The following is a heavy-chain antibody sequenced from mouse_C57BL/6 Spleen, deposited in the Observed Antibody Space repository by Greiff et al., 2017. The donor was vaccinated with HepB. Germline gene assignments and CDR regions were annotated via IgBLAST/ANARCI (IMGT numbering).Heavy chain of an antibody. Sequence: EVQLQQSGAELVRPGASVKLSCTASGFTLKDDYLHWVKQRPEQGLEWIGWIDPETGDTAYASKFPGKATITADTSSITAYLQRSSLTSEDTAVYDCNTTDRSGEDYWGQGTTHTVSS. CDR2: IDPETGDT. J-gene: IGHJ2*01. V-gene: IGHV14-4*01. CDR3: NTTDRSGEDY. CDR1: GFTLKDDY. D-gene: IGHD3-2*02.